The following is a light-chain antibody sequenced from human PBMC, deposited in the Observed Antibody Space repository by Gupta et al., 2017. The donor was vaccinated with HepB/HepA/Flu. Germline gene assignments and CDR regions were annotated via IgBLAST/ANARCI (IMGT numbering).Light chain of an antibody. CDR3: QSFDSSLSSYV. V-gene: IGLV1-40*01. CDR1: SSNIGAGYD. J-gene: IGLJ1*01. CDR2: SND. Sequence: QSVLTQPPSVSGAPGQRVTIPCTGTSSNIGAGYDVHWYQQLPGAAPKLLINSNDNRPSGVPDRFSGSKSGTSASLAITGLQAEDEADYYCQSFDSSLSSYVFGGGTRVTVL.